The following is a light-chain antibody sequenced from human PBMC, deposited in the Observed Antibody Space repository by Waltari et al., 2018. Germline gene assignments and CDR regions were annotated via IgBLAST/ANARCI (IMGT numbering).Light chain of an antibody. CDR3: QQLNSYPPRYT. CDR2: AAS. V-gene: IGKV1-9*01. J-gene: IGKJ2*01. CDR1: QGISSY. Sequence: DIQLTQSPSFLSASVGDRVTITCRASQGISSYLAWYQQKPGKAPKLLSYAASTLQSGVPSRFSGSGSGTEFTLTISSLQPEDFATYYCQQLNSYPPRYTFGQGTKLEIK.